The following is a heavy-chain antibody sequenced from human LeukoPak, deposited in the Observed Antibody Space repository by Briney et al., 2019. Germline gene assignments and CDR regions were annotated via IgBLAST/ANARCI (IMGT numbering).Heavy chain of an antibody. Sequence: GGSLRLSFAASGLTFIHAWMSWVRQAPGKGLEWVGRIRSKADGGTTDYAAPVKGRFTISRDDSKNTLYLQMNSLQSEDTAVYYCTTTQPFSIAVAGTRLDYWGQGTLVTVSS. CDR1: GLTFIHAW. CDR3: TTTQPFSIAVAGTRLDY. V-gene: IGHV3-15*01. J-gene: IGHJ4*02. CDR2: IRSKADGGTT. D-gene: IGHD6-19*01.